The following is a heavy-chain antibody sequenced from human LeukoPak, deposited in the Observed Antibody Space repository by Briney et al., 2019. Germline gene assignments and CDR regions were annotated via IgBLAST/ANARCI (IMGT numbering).Heavy chain of an antibody. CDR3: ARRAGSTSGDAFDI. CDR2: IYYSGST. CDR1: GGSISSGGYY. V-gene: IGHV4-31*03. D-gene: IGHD2-2*01. J-gene: IGHJ3*02. Sequence: SETLSLTCTVSGGSISSGGYYWGWIRQHPGKGLEWIGHIYYSGSTYYSPSLKSRLTISVDTSKDQFSLKLTSVTAADTALYYCARRAGSTSGDAFDIWGQGTMVAVSS.